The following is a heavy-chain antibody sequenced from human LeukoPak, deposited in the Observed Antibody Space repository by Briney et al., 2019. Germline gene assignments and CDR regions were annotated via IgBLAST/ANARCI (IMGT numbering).Heavy chain of an antibody. D-gene: IGHD1-26*01. CDR2: INHSGST. Sequence: PSETLSLTCAVYGGSFSGYYWNWIRQPPGKGLEWIGEINHSGSTNYIPSLKSRVTISVDTSKNQFSLKLSSATAADTAVYYCARGSKMLGYNWFDPWGQGTLVTVSS. J-gene: IGHJ5*02. CDR3: ARGSKMLGYNWFDP. V-gene: IGHV4-34*01. CDR1: GGSFSGYY.